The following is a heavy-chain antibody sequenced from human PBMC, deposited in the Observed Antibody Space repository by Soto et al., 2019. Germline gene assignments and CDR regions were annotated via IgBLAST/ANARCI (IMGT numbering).Heavy chain of an antibody. V-gene: IGHV3-30*18. CDR1: GFTFSGYG. CDR3: AKTDMSGSYDY. J-gene: IGHJ4*02. CDR2: ISYDGTDK. Sequence: QVQLVESGGGVVQPGRSLSLSCVASGFTFSGYGMHWVRQAPGQGLEWVALISYDGTDKDYADSVKGRCTISRDNSKNTLYLQMNSLRAEDTAMYYCAKTDMSGSYDYWGQGTLVTVSS. D-gene: IGHD1-26*01.